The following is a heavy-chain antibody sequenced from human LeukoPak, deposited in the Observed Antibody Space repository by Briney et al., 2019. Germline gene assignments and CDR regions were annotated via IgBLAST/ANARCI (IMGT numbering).Heavy chain of an antibody. D-gene: IGHD3-22*01. CDR2: IIPIFDTA. CDR1: GGTFSSYA. Sequence: ASVKVSCKASGGTFSSYAISWVRQAPGQGLEWMGRIIPIFDTANYAQKFQGRVTITTDESTSTASTELSSLRYEATAVYYWPRDAYDSSGYFTTWGQGTLVTVSS. CDR3: PRDAYDSSGYFTT. V-gene: IGHV1-69*05. J-gene: IGHJ5*02.